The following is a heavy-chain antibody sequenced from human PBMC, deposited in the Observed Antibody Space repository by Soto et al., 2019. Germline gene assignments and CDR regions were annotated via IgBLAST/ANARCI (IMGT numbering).Heavy chain of an antibody. J-gene: IGHJ5*02. Sequence: NPSETLSLTCAVSGGSISSGDYLWSWIRQSPGKGLEWIAYMYHSGSTYYNPSLEGRVTISVDKSKNQLSLNLTSVTAADTAVYYCARVGGTPYNWFDPWGQGTLVTVSS. CDR3: ARVGGTPYNWFDP. CDR1: GGSISSGDYL. CDR2: MYHSGST. D-gene: IGHD1-1*01. V-gene: IGHV4-30-2*06.